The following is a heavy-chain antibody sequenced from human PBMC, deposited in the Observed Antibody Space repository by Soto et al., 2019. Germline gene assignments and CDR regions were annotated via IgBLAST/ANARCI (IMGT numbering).Heavy chain of an antibody. V-gene: IGHV4-31*03. CDR1: GGSISSRGYY. Sequence: QVQLQESGPGLVKPSQTLSLTCTVSGGSISSRGYYWDWIRQHPGEGLEWIGYISYSGTTNYNPSLKRRVTISVDTSNNQLSLKLSSVTAADTAVYYCARDHGPRGAFDFWVQGTMVTVSS. J-gene: IGHJ3*01. CDR3: ARDHGPRGAFDF. CDR2: ISYSGTT. D-gene: IGHD3-10*01.